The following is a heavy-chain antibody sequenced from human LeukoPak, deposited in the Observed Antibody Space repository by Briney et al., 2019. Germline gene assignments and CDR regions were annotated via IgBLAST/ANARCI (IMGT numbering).Heavy chain of an antibody. CDR1: GYAFSNYG. D-gene: IGHD5-18*01. V-gene: IGHV1-18*01. J-gene: IGHJ4*02. CDR3: ARLGYSYGQYYFDY. Sequence: ASVTVSFKASGYAFSNYGITWVRQAPGQGLEWMGWISANTGNTNYAQKFQGRVTMTTDTSTNTAYMELRSLTSDDSAVYYCARLGYSYGQYYFDYWGQGTLVTVSS. CDR2: ISANTGNT.